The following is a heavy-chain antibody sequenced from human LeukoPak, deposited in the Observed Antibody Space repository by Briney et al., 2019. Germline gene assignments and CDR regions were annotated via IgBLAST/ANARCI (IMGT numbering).Heavy chain of an antibody. CDR2: ISWSSGSI. D-gene: IGHD6-13*01. Sequence: GGSLRLSCAASGFRFDDYAMHWVRQVPGKGLEWVSGISWSSGSIGYADSVKGRFTISRDNAKNSLYLQMNSLRAEDTALYYCAKEAHSTWYDFDSWGRGTLVTVSS. V-gene: IGHV3-9*01. CDR3: AKEAHSTWYDFDS. CDR1: GFRFDDYA. J-gene: IGHJ4*02.